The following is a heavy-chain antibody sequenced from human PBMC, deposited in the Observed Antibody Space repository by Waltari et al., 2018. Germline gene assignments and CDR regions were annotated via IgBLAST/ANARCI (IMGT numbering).Heavy chain of an antibody. CDR2: ISYSGST. D-gene: IGHD5-18*01. Sequence: QVQLQESGPGLVKPSETLSLTCTVSGGSISSYYWNWIRQPPGKGLEWIAYISYSGSTNSNPSLKSRVTISADTSKNQFSVKLSAVTAADTAVYYCARASGISGYTFDYWGQGTLVTVSS. CDR3: ARASGISGYTFDY. V-gene: IGHV4-59*01. J-gene: IGHJ4*02. CDR1: GGSISSYY.